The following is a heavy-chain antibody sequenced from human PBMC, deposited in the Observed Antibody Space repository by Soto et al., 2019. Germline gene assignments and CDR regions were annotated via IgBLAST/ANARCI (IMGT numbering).Heavy chain of an antibody. D-gene: IGHD3-16*01. J-gene: IGHJ6*03. CDR1: GFTFDQYT. CDR2: ITWHSGTI. Sequence: EVQLVEAGGGLVQPGRSLSLACAASGFTFDQYTMHWVRQAPWKGLEWVSSITWHSGTIGYADSVQGRFTISRDNDKNSLYLQMNSLRGEDTALYYCSKEMIKFGDFKYSDMDVCGNWNTVTVS. V-gene: IGHV3-9*01. CDR3: SKEMIKFGDFKYSDMDV.